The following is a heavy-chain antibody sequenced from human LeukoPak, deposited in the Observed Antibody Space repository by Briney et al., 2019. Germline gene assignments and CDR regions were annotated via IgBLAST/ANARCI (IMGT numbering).Heavy chain of an antibody. CDR3: ASAGLGSLDY. V-gene: IGHV3-23*01. Sequence: GGSLRLSCAASGFTFSSYAMSWVRQAPAKGLEWVSAISGSGGSTYYADSVKGRFTISRDNSKNTLYLQMNSLRAEDTAVYYCASAGLGSLDYWGQGTLVTVSS. CDR1: GFTFSSYA. J-gene: IGHJ4*02. CDR2: ISGSGGST. D-gene: IGHD2-15*01.